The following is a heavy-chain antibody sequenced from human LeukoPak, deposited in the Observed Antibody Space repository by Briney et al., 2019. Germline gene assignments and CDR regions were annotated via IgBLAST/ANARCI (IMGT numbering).Heavy chain of an antibody. D-gene: IGHD5-18*01. V-gene: IGHV6-1*01. CDR3: ARAGYSYGWNYYYGMDV. Sequence: SQTLSLTCAISGDSVSSNSAAWNWIRQSPSRGLEWLGRTYYRSKWYNDYAVSVKSRITINPDTSKNQFSLQLNSVTPEDTAVYYCARAGYSYGWNYYYGMDVWGQGTTVTVSS. J-gene: IGHJ6*02. CDR2: TYYRSKWYN. CDR1: GDSVSSNSAA.